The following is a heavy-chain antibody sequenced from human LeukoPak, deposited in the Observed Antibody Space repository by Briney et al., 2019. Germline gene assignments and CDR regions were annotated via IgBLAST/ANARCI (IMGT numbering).Heavy chain of an antibody. CDR3: ARGYSYGYGIDY. J-gene: IGHJ4*02. D-gene: IGHD5-18*01. Sequence: PGGSLRLSCAASGFTFSSYAMSWVRQAPGKGLEWVSAISGSGGSTYYADSVKGRFTISRDNSKNTLYLQMNSLRAEDTAVYYCARGYSYGYGIDYWGQGTLVTVSS. CDR1: GFTFSSYA. V-gene: IGHV3-23*01. CDR2: ISGSGGST.